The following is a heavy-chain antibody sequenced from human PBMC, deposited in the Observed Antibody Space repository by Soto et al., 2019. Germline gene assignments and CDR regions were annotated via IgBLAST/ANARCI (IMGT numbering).Heavy chain of an antibody. Sequence: PGESLKISCSISGYNFTAHWITWVRQTPGKGLEWMGRIDPSDSYTNYSPSFQGRVTISADRSISTAFLQWSSLEASDTAIYYCARRLSGPKEEYNAYYFYGLDVWGQGTTVTVSS. CDR2: IDPSDSYT. D-gene: IGHD1-1*01. V-gene: IGHV5-10-1*01. J-gene: IGHJ6*02. CDR3: ARRLSGPKEEYNAYYFYGLDV. CDR1: GYNFTAHW.